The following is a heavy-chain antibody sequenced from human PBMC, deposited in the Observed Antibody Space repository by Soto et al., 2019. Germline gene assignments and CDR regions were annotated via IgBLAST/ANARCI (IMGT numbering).Heavy chain of an antibody. CDR2: IYYSGST. D-gene: IGHD4-17*01. J-gene: IGHJ4*02. Sequence: SETLSLTCTVSGGSISSYYWSWIRQPPGKGLEWIGYIYYSGSTYYNPSLKSRVTISVDTSKNQFSLKLSSVTAADTAVYYCARAPRNYGDYEFDYWGQGTLVTVSS. V-gene: IGHV4-59*12. CDR3: ARAPRNYGDYEFDY. CDR1: GGSISSYY.